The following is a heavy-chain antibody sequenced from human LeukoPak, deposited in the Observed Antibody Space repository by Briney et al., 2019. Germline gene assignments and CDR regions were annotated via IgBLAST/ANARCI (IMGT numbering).Heavy chain of an antibody. Sequence: GRALRLSCAVSGFTISDYYMSWIRQTPGQALECRSYISSVGDTIYYADSTKGRVTISRDNAKNSLYLQINSVRVEDTAVYFCAKNHPSLNDGWPLLDYWGRGTLVTVSS. D-gene: IGHD1-1*01. CDR1: GFTISDYY. CDR3: AKNHPSLNDGWPLLDY. CDR2: ISSVGDTI. V-gene: IGHV3-11*01. J-gene: IGHJ4*02.